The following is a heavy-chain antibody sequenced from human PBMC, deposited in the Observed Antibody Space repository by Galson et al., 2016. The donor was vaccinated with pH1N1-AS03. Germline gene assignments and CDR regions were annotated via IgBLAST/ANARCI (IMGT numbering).Heavy chain of an antibody. CDR2: ISWNSEMI. D-gene: IGHD6-13*01. V-gene: IGHV3-9*01. CDR1: GFTFNDYA. J-gene: IGHJ4*02. Sequence: SLRLSCAASGFTFNDYAMHWVRQAPGKGLEWVSGISWNSEMIGYADSVRGRFNISRDNAKNSLYLEMISLRREDTAIYFCTRAPPGGSSWIGGHFDYWGQGTLVTVSS. CDR3: TRAPPGGSSWIGGHFDY.